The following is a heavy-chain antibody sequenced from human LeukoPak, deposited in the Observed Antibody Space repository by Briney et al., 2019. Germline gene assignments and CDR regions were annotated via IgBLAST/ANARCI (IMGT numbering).Heavy chain of an antibody. CDR2: IGKAGDT. D-gene: IGHD2-2*01. V-gene: IGHV3-13*01. CDR1: GFAFTDYD. CDR3: AKGRIVVVPAAGYYYYYGMDV. J-gene: IGHJ6*02. Sequence: GGSLRLSCAASGFAFTDYDMHWVRQATGGGLEWVSSIGKAGDTYYADSVKGRFTISRDNSKNTLYLQMNSLRAEDTAVYYCAKGRIVVVPAAGYYYYYGMDVWGQGTTVTVSS.